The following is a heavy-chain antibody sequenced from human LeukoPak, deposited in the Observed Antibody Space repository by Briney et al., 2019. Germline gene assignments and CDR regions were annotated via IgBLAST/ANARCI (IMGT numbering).Heavy chain of an antibody. CDR2: IYYSGST. CDR1: GGSISSGGYY. CDR3: ASGDNDPLFDY. V-gene: IGHV4-31*03. D-gene: IGHD1-1*01. J-gene: IGHJ4*02. Sequence: SETLSLTCTVSGGSISSGGYYWSWIRQHPGTGLEWIGSIYYSGSTYYNPSLKGRVTTSLVTSKNQFSLKLSSVTAADTAIYYCASGDNDPLFDYWGQGTLVTVSS.